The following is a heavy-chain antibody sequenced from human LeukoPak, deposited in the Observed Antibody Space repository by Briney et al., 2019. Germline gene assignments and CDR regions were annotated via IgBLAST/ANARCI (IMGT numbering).Heavy chain of an antibody. CDR2: IIPIFGTA. CDR1: GGTFSSYA. Sequence: GASVKVSCKASGGTFSSYAISWVRQAPGQGLEWMGGIIPIFGTANYAQKLQGRVTITTDESTSTAYMELSSLRSEDTAVYYCACGESPPFWSGYYYYFDYWGQGTLVTVSS. J-gene: IGHJ4*02. V-gene: IGHV1-69*05. CDR3: ACGESPPFWSGYYYYFDY. D-gene: IGHD3-3*01.